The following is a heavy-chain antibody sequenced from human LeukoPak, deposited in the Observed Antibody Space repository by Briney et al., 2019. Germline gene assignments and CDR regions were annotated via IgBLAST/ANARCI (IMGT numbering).Heavy chain of an antibody. CDR1: GGTFSSYA. J-gene: IGHJ4*02. Sequence: GASVKVSCKASGGTFSSYAISWVRQAPGQGLEWMGGIIPIFGTANYAQKFQGRVTITADKSTSTAYMELSSLRSEDTAVYYCARGNQVARALQPYYFDYWGQGTLVTVSS. V-gene: IGHV1-69*06. CDR3: ARGNQVARALQPYYFDY. D-gene: IGHD1-1*01. CDR2: IIPIFGTA.